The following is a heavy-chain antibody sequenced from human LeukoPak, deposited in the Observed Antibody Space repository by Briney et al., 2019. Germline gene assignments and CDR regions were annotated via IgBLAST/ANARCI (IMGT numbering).Heavy chain of an antibody. CDR1: GFSFSSYW. Sequence: GGSLRLSCAAYGFSFSSYWMTWVRQAPGKGLEWVANIKEDGSEKYYVDSVRGRFTISRDNAKNSLYLQMNSLRAEDTAVYYCAREWADAFDIWGQGTMVTVSS. CDR3: AREWADAFDI. V-gene: IGHV3-7*01. J-gene: IGHJ3*02. CDR2: IKEDGSEK.